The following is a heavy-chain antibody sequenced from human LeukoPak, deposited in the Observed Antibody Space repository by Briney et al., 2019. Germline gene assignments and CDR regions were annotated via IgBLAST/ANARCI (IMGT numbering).Heavy chain of an antibody. CDR2: IYYSGST. Sequence: SETLSLTCTVSGGSISSYYWSWIWQPPGKGLEWIGYIYYSGSTNYNPSLKSRVTISVDTSKNQFSLKLSSVTAADTAVYYCARRMATIKPFDYWGQGTLVTVSS. V-gene: IGHV4-59*08. CDR3: ARRMATIKPFDY. D-gene: IGHD5-12*01. CDR1: GGSISSYY. J-gene: IGHJ4*02.